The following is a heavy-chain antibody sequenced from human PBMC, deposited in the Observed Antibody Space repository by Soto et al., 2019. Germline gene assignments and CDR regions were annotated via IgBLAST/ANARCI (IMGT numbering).Heavy chain of an antibody. V-gene: IGHV1-18*01. CDR3: AGDLGGFPDY. J-gene: IGHJ4*02. CDR1: GYSFTSYG. CDR2: ISAYNGNR. D-gene: IGHD5-12*01. Sequence: QVQLVQSGAEVKKPGASVKVSCKASGYSFTSYGISWVRQAPGQGLEWMGWISAYNGNRKYAQKFQGRVTMTTDTAPSTAYMELRSLRSDATAVYYCAGDLGGFPDYWGQGTLVTVSS.